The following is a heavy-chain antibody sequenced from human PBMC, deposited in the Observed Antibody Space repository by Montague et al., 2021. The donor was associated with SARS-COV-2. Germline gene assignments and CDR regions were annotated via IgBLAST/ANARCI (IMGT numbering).Heavy chain of an antibody. V-gene: IGHV4-59*01. CDR2: IFLRGNT. Sequence: SETLSLTCSVSGGSISSCYWSCILQPPGKGLVWFVYIFLRGNTIYNTSPKCSVIISVDTSNNQFFLRLISVTAADTAVYYCASGYRIELCQTNWYFGLWGRGTLVTVSS. CDR3: ASGYRIELCQTNWYFGL. J-gene: IGHJ2*01. D-gene: IGHD3-16*01. CDR1: GGSISSCY.